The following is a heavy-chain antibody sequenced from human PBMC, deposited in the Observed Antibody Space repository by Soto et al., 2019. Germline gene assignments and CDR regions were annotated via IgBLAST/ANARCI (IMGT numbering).Heavy chain of an antibody. V-gene: IGHV4-59*01. CDR1: GGSISSYY. J-gene: IGHJ3*02. CDR2: IYYSGST. D-gene: IGHD5-12*01. CDR3: ARDREVEMATITAFDI. Sequence: LSLTCTVSGGSISSYYWSWIRQPPGKGLEWIGYIYYSGSTNYNPSLKSRVTISVDTSKNQFSLKLSSVTAADTAIYYCARDREVEMATITAFDIWGQGTMVTVSS.